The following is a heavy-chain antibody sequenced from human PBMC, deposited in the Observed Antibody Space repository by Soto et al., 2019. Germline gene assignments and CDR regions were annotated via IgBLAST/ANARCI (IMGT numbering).Heavy chain of an antibody. CDR3: AWQLDGDNQWNVAFAI. J-gene: IGHJ4*03. CDR2: IWYDGSNK. V-gene: IGHV3-33*01. D-gene: IGHD4-17*01. Sequence: PGKGLEWVAVIWYDGSNKYYADSVKGRFTISRGNSKNTLYLQMNSLRAEDTAVYYCAWQLDGDNQWNVAFAIWRLETLADVST.